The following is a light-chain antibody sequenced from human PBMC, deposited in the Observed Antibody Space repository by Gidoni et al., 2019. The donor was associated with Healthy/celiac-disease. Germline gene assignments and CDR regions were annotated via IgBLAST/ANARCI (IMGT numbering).Light chain of an antibody. V-gene: IGKV3-20*01. CDR2: GAS. Sequence: EIVLTQSPGTLSLSPGERATLSCRASQSVSSSYLAWYQQKPGQAPRLRIYGASSRATGIPDRFSGSGSGTDFTLTISRLEPEDFAVYDCQRYGSSPLLTFGGGTKVEIK. CDR3: QRYGSSPLLT. J-gene: IGKJ4*01. CDR1: QSVSSSY.